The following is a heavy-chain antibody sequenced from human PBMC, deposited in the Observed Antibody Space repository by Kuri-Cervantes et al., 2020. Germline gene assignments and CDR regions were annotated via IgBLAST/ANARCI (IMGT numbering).Heavy chain of an antibody. CDR3: ARGINMLWGYLDV. CDR2: INHSGST. V-gene: IGHV4-34*01. D-gene: IGHD2-8*01. Sequence: SETLSLTCAVYGGFFSGYYWGGIRQPPGKGLEWIGEINHSGSTNYNPSLKSRVTISGDTSKNQLYLKLSSVTAEDTAVYYCARGINMLWGYLDVWGKGTTVTVSS. CDR1: GGFFSGYY. J-gene: IGHJ6*03.